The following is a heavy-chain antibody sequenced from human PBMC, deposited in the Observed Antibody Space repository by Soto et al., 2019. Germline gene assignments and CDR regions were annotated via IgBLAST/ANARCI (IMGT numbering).Heavy chain of an antibody. CDR2: IFTRDSET. V-gene: IGHV5-51*01. CDR1: GHLFNNHW. J-gene: IGHJ5*02. CDR3: ARGYFDSGQAYDL. D-gene: IGHD3-10*01. Sequence: GESLKISCKGPGHLFNNHWICWVRQTPVKGLEWMGLIFTRDSETKTSPSFQGHVSFSVDNSINPVYLQWTSLKTTDTGIYFCARGYFDSGQAYDLWGQGTLLTVFS.